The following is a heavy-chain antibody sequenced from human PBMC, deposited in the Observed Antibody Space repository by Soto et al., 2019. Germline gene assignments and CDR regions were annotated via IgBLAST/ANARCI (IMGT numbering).Heavy chain of an antibody. D-gene: IGHD2-15*01. Sequence: EVHLLESGGGLVQPGGSLRLSCAASGFTFSSYAMSWVRQAPGKGLEWVSGIVGSGSSTYYADYVKGRFTISRDNSKNTLYLQMNSLRADDTALYYCAKAGGDCSGGSCYSNQGDYWGQGTLVTVSS. V-gene: IGHV3-23*01. CDR1: GFTFSSYA. CDR2: IVGSGSST. CDR3: AKAGGDCSGGSCYSNQGDY. J-gene: IGHJ4*02.